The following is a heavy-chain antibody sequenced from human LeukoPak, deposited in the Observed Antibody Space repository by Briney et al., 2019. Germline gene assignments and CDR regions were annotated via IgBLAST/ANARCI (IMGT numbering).Heavy chain of an antibody. CDR2: ISDDSST. V-gene: IGHV3-23*01. J-gene: IGHJ4*02. Sequence: GGSLRLSCVASGLRFRSYAMNWVRQAPGKGLECISTISDDSSTYYADSVKGRSAISRDDSKNTLYLQMNNLKVEDTAVYYCAKGRCSGVGCDSFHSWGQGALVTVSS. CDR1: GLRFRSYA. D-gene: IGHD2-15*01. CDR3: AKGRCSGVGCDSFHS.